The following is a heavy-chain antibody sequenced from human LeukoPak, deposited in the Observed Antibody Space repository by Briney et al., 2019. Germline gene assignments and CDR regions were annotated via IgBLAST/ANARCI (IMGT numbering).Heavy chain of an antibody. J-gene: IGHJ3*02. D-gene: IGHD3-22*01. CDR1: GFTFSSYS. CDR3: ARVTDSSDAFDI. V-gene: IGHV3-48*02. CDR2: ISSSSSTI. Sequence: GGSLRLSCAAFGFTFSSYSVNWVRQAPGKGLEWVSYISSSSSTIYYADSVKGRFTISRDNAKNSLYLQMNSLRDEDTAVYYCARVTDSSDAFDIWGQGTMVTVSS.